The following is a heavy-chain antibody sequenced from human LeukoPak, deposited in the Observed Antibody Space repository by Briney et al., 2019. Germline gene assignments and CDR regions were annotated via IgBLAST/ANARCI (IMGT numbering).Heavy chain of an antibody. Sequence: GGSLRLSCVVSGFTFSGYNMNWVRQAPGKGLEWIAYISSTSVIYYADSVKGRFTISRDNAKNPLFLQMNSLRVDDTAVYYCAREGDGSNSGFAYWGQGTLVTVSS. D-gene: IGHD4-23*01. CDR3: AREGDGSNSGFAY. CDR2: ISSTSVI. CDR1: GFTFSGYN. J-gene: IGHJ4*02. V-gene: IGHV3-48*01.